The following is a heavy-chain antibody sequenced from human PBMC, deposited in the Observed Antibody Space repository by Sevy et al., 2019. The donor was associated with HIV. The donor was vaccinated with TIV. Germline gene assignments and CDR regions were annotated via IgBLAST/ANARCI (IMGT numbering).Heavy chain of an antibody. Sequence: GGSLRLSCAASGFTFSTYAMSWVRQAPGKGLEWVSAISGSGGSTYYAYSVKGRFTISRDKSKNTLYLQMNSLRVADTAVYYCAKGDRTFYGLDVWGQGTTVTVSS. CDR3: AKGDRTFYGLDV. CDR1: GFTFSTYA. CDR2: ISGSGGST. D-gene: IGHD2-15*01. J-gene: IGHJ6*02. V-gene: IGHV3-23*01.